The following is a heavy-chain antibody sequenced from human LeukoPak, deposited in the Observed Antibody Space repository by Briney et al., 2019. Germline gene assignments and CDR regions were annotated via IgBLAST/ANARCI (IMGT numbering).Heavy chain of an antibody. D-gene: IGHD6-19*01. J-gene: IGHJ4*02. V-gene: IGHV1-2*06. CDR3: ARDPGCIAVAGQTGDY. Sequence: ASVQVSCKASGYTFTGYYMHWVRQAPGQGLEWMGRINPNSGGTNYAQKFQGRVTMTRDTSISTAYMELSRLRSDDTAVYYCARDPGCIAVAGQTGDYWGQGTLVTVSS. CDR2: INPNSGGT. CDR1: GYTFTGYY.